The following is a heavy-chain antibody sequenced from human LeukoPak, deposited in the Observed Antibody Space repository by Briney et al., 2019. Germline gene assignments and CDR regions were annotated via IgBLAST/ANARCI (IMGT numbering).Heavy chain of an antibody. CDR3: TRVGYIDEGIDY. D-gene: IGHD5-24*01. CDR1: GIPFRSYW. CDR2: IKQDGSKK. J-gene: IGHJ4*02. V-gene: IGHV3-7*04. Sequence: GSLRLSCVAPGIPFRSYWMNLVRPASGEGAGGVANIKQDGSKKSYVDSVKGRFTISRDNAKNSLYLQMNSLRAEDTAIYYCTRVGYIDEGIDYWGQGTLVTVSS.